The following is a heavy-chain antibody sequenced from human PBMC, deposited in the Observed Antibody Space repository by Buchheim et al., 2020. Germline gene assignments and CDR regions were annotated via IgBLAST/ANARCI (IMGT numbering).Heavy chain of an antibody. Sequence: EVQLVESGGGLIQPGGSLRLSCAASGFTFTTFWIHWVRQVPGKGLMLVSRINPDGSDRSYAASVKGRFTISRDNAENTLYLQMNSLTVEDTGVYSCAREVRGHAYFDTWGQGT. CDR1: GFTFTTFW. CDR2: INPDGSDR. V-gene: IGHV3-74*01. J-gene: IGHJ4*02. CDR3: AREVRGHAYFDT.